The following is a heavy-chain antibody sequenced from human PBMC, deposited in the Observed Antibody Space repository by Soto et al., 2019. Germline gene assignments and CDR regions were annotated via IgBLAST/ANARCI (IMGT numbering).Heavy chain of an antibody. V-gene: IGHV1-18*01. D-gene: IGHD1-7*01. CDR2: ISAYNGNT. J-gene: IGHJ5*02. CDR3: ARGSYELELNPWFDP. Sequence: GAEVKKPGASVKVSCKASGYTFTSYGISWVRQAPGQGLEWMGWISAYNGNTNYAQKLQGRVTITTDTSTSTAYMELRSLRSDDTAVYYCARGSYELELNPWFDPWGQGTLVTVSS. CDR1: GYTFTSYG.